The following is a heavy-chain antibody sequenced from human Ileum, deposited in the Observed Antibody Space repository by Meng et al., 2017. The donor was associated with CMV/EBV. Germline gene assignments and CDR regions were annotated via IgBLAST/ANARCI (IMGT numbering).Heavy chain of an antibody. CDR1: GYTFTGYY. Sequence: QGELVESGAGVREPGASVKVSCKASGYTFTGYYIHWVRQAPGEGLEWMGIINPGDGSTNYAQKFQGRVTMTRDTSTTTVHMELSSLRSEDTAVYYCARGPSRTDFDYWGQGTLVTVSS. CDR3: ARGPSRTDFDY. D-gene: IGHD1-14*01. J-gene: IGHJ4*02. CDR2: INPGDGST. V-gene: IGHV1-46*01.